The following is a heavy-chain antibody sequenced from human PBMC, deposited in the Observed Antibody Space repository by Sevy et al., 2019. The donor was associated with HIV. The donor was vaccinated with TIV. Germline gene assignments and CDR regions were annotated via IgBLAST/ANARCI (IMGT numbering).Heavy chain of an antibody. Sequence: GGSLRLSCAASGFTFSKYSMSWVRQPPGKGLEWVSTLSFGCGEINHADSVKGRFTISRDNSKHSLYLQMNNLRAEDTDVYYCAREGCTKPHDYWGQGTLVTVSS. J-gene: IGHJ4*02. CDR1: GFTFSKYS. CDR3: AREGCTKPHDY. V-gene: IGHV3-23*01. CDR2: LSFGCGEI. D-gene: IGHD2-8*01.